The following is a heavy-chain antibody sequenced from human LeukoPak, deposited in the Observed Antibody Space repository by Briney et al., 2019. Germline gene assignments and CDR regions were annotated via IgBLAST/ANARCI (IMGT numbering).Heavy chain of an antibody. V-gene: IGHV4-34*01. J-gene: IGHJ4*02. CDR2: INHSGST. CDR3: ARDQGTIILGYFDY. Sequence: SETLSLTCAVYGGSFSGYYWSWIRQPPGKGLEWIGEINHSGSTNYNPSLKSRVTISVDTSKNQFSLKLSSVTAADTAVYHCARDQGTIILGYFDYWGQGTLVTVSS. D-gene: IGHD3-22*01. CDR1: GGSFSGYY.